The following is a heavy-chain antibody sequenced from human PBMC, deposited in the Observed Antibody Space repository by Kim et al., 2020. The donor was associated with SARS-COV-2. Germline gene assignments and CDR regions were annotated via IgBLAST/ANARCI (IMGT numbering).Heavy chain of an antibody. D-gene: IGHD6-19*01. CDR3: ARVWAVAGRALDY. Sequence: GGSLRLSCAASGFTFSSYWMHWVRQAPGKGLVWVSRINSDGSSTSYADSVKGRFTISRDNAKNTLYLQMNSLRAEDTAVYYCARVWAVAGRALDYWGQGTLVTVSS. CDR1: GFTFSSYW. J-gene: IGHJ4*02. CDR2: INSDGSST. V-gene: IGHV3-74*01.